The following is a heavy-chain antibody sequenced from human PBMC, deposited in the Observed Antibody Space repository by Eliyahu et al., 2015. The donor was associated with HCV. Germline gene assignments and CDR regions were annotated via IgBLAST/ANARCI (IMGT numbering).Heavy chain of an antibody. CDR3: ASAEMWTTGLLDS. J-gene: IGHJ4*02. D-gene: IGHD4-17*01. CDR1: GFTFSTYG. Sequence: QVQLVESGGGVVQPGRSLRLSCAASGFTFSTYGMHWVRQAPGKGLEWVAVIWYDGGNKYYADSVKGRFTISRDNSKNTLYLQMNTLRDEDTAVYYCASAEMWTTGLLDSWGQGTLVTVSS. V-gene: IGHV3-33*01. CDR2: IWYDGGNK.